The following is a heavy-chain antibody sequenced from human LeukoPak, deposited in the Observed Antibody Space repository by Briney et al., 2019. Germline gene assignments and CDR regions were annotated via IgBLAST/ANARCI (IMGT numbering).Heavy chain of an antibody. Sequence: ASVKVSCKASGCTFSSYAISWVRQAPGQGLEWMGGIIPIFAAANYAQKFQGRVTITADKSTSTAYMELDSLRSEGTAVYYCARVGVTTYPWLDPWGQGTLVTVSS. V-gene: IGHV1-69*06. CDR1: GCTFSSYA. CDR2: IIPIFAAA. CDR3: ARVGVTTYPWLDP. D-gene: IGHD4-17*01. J-gene: IGHJ5*02.